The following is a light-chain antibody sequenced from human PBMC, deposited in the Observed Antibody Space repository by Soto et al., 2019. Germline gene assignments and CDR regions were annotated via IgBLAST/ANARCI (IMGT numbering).Light chain of an antibody. CDR1: QTISNN. CDR2: GAS. V-gene: IGKV1-5*01. Sequence: DIQMTQSPSSLSASVGNRVTITCQASQTISNNLAWYHQKPGQAPRLLIFGASPRATGVPVRFSGSGSGTDFTLTISSLQPDDFATYYCQHYNSYSEAFGQGTKVDIK. J-gene: IGKJ1*01. CDR3: QHYNSYSEA.